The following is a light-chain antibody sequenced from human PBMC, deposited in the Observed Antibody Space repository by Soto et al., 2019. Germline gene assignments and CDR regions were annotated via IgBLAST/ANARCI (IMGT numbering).Light chain of an antibody. CDR2: GNI. CDR1: SSNIGAGYD. V-gene: IGLV1-40*01. Sequence: QSVLTQPPSVSGAPGQRVTISCTGSSSNIGAGYDVHWYQQFPGTAPKLLIYGNINRPSGVPDRFSGSESGTSASLAITGLQAEDEADYYCQSYDSSLSGVFGSGTKLTVL. CDR3: QSYDSSLSGV. J-gene: IGLJ1*01.